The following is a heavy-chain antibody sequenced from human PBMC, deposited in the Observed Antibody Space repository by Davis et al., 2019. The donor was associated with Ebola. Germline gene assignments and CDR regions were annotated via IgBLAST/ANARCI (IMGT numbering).Heavy chain of an antibody. J-gene: IGHJ4*02. D-gene: IGHD2-21*02. V-gene: IGHV3-30*02. CDR1: GFTFNIFD. CDR2: VRSHGSDD. Sequence: GGSLRLSCAASGFTFNIFDMHWVRQAPGRGLKWVAFVRSHGSDDHYADSVKGRFTISRDNSKNTLYLQMNSLRPEDTAVYYCARDSDDYCFDYWGQGTLVTVSS. CDR3: ARDSDDYCFDY.